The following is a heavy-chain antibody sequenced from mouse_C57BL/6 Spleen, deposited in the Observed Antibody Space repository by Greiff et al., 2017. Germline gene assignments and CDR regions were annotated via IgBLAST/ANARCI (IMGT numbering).Heavy chain of an antibody. J-gene: IGHJ1*03. V-gene: IGHV5-16*01. D-gene: IGHD3-1*01. CDR3: ARDRGRGYFDV. CDR2: INYDGSST. Sequence: EVQLQQSEGGLVQPGSSMKLSCTASGFTFSDYYMAWVRQVPEKGLEWVANINYDGSSTYYLDSLKSRFIISRDNAKNILYLQMSSLKSEDTATYYCARDRGRGYFDVWGTGTTVTVSS. CDR1: GFTFSDYY.